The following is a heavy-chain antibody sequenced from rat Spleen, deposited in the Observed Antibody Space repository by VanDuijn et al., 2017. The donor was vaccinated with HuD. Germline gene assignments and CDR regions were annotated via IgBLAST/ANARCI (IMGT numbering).Heavy chain of an antibody. D-gene: IGHD4-3*01. J-gene: IGHJ2*01. CDR3: ARSGVLLDY. V-gene: IGHV2-16*01. CDR2: IWTGGST. Sequence: QVQLKESGPGLVQPSQTLSLTCTVSGFSLTSYHVSWVRQPPGRGLEWMGVIWTGGSTTYNSLFKSRRSISRDTTKSQVFLKMNSVQTEDTAMYFCARSGVLLDYWGQGVMVTVSS. CDR1: GFSLTSYH.